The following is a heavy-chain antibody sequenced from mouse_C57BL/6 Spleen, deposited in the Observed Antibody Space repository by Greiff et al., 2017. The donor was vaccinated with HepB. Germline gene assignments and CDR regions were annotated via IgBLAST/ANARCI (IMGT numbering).Heavy chain of an antibody. CDR2: IYPGDGDT. V-gene: IGHV1-82*01. Sequence: VQRVESGPELVKPGASVKISCKASGYAFSSSWMNWVKQRPGKGLEWIGRIYPGDGDTNYNGKFKGKATLTADKSSSTAYMQLSSLTSEDSAVYFCAREELRYASRFAYWGQGTLVTVSA. CDR3: AREELRYASRFAY. CDR1: GYAFSSSW. J-gene: IGHJ3*01. D-gene: IGHD1-1*01.